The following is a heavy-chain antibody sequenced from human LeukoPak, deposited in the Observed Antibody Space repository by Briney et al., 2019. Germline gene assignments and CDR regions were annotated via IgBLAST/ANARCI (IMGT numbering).Heavy chain of an antibody. CDR1: GFTFSDSA. CDR3: TTTPGYSSGWYFG. Sequence: GGSLRLSCAASGFTFSDSAMHWVRQASGKGLEWVGRIRSKANSYATAYAASVKGRFTISRDDSKNTAYLQMNSLKTEDTAVYYCTTTPGYSSGWYFGWGQGTLVTVSS. D-gene: IGHD6-19*01. J-gene: IGHJ4*02. CDR2: IRSKANSYAT. V-gene: IGHV3-73*01.